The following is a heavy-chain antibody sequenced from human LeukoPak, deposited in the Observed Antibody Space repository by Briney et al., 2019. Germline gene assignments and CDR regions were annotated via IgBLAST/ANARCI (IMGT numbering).Heavy chain of an antibody. CDR1: GYTFTSYA. Sequence: ASVKVSCKASGYTFTSYAMNWVRQAPGQGLEWMGWMNPNSGNTGYAQKFQGRVTMTRNTSISTAYMELSSLRSEDTAVYYCARGQSVLLWFGDQNWFDPWGQGTLVTVSS. D-gene: IGHD3-10*01. V-gene: IGHV1-8*02. CDR2: MNPNSGNT. J-gene: IGHJ5*02. CDR3: ARGQSVLLWFGDQNWFDP.